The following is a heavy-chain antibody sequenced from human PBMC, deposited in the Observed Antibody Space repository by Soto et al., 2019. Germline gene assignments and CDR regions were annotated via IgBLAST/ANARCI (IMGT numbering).Heavy chain of an antibody. J-gene: IGHJ4*02. D-gene: IGHD6-19*01. CDR2: IYPGDSDT. V-gene: IGHV5-51*01. CDR1: GYTFTNSW. Sequence: RASLKISCKGSGYTFTNSWIGWVRQMPGKGLEWMGIIYPGDSDTRYSPSFQGQVTISADKSISTAYLQWSSLKASDTAIYYCPRRYSRVWYTVDDWGQGTLVTVS. CDR3: PRRYSRVWYTVDD.